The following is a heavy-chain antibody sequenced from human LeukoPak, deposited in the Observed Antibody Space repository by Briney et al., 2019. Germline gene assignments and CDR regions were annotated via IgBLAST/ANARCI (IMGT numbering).Heavy chain of an antibody. V-gene: IGHV3-15*01. CDR1: GFTFSNAW. CDR3: TTEVGFWMIYYYYYMDV. J-gene: IGHJ6*03. CDR2: IKSKTDGGTT. Sequence: GGSLRLSCAASGFTFSNAWMSWVRQAPGKGLEWVGRIKSKTDGGTTDYAAPVKGRFTISRDDSKNTLYLQMNSLKTEDTAVYYCTTEVGFWMIYYYYYMDVWGKGTTVTVSS. D-gene: IGHD3-3*01.